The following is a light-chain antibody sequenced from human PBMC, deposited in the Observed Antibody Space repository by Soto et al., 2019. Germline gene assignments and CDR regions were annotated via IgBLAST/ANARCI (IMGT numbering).Light chain of an antibody. CDR2: EVS. V-gene: IGLV2-23*02. CDR1: TTDVGSHNF. J-gene: IGLJ2*01. Sequence: QSALTQPASMSGSPGQSITISCTGTTTDVGSHNFVSWYQQHPGKAPKLIIYEVSKRPSGVSNRFSGSKSGSTSSLTISGLQAEDEADYYCYSYVGSTSFGGGTKLTVL. CDR3: YSYVGSTS.